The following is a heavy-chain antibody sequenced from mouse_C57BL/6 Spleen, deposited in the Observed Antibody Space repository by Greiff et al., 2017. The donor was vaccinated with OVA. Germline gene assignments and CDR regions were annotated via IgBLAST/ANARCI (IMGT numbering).Heavy chain of an antibody. Sequence: DVMLVESGGGLVKPGGSLKLSCAASGFTFSSYAMSWVRQTPEKRLEWVATISDGGSYTSYPDKVKGRCTISRDKAKNNLYLQLSHLKSEDTAMYYCARYYDYDGPAYWGQGTLVTVSA. D-gene: IGHD2-4*01. CDR3: ARYYDYDGPAY. J-gene: IGHJ3*01. CDR2: ISDGGSYT. CDR1: GFTFSSYA. V-gene: IGHV5-4*03.